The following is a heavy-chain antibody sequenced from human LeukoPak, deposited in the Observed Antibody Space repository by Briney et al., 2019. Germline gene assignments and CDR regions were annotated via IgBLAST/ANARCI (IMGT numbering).Heavy chain of an antibody. CDR1: GFTVSSNY. CDR3: AKGSRKSLITVTRGVPIDH. V-gene: IGHV3-66*01. D-gene: IGHD3-10*01. J-gene: IGHJ4*02. Sequence: PGGSLRLSCAASGFTVSSNYMSWVRQAPGKGLEWVSVIYSGGSTYYADSVKGRFTISRDNSKNTLYLQINSLRAEDTAVYYCAKGSRKSLITVTRGVPIDHWGQGTLVTVSS. CDR2: IYSGGST.